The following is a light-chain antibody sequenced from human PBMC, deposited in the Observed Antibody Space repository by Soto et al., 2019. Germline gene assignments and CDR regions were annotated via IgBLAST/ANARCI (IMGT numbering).Light chain of an antibody. CDR2: EVS. Sequence: QSALTQPASVSGSPGQSITISCTGTSSDVGCYNYVSWYQQHPGKAPKLMIYEVSNRPSGVSNRFSGSKSGNTASLTISGLQAEDEADYYCSSYTSSSTWVFGGGTKLTV. V-gene: IGLV2-14*01. CDR1: SSDVGCYNY. J-gene: IGLJ3*02. CDR3: SSYTSSSTWV.